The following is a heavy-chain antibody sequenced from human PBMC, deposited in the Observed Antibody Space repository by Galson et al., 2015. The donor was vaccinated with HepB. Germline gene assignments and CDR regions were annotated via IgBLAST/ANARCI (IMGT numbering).Heavy chain of an antibody. CDR1: GDSVSSNSAA. V-gene: IGHV6-1*01. J-gene: IGHJ4*02. Sequence: CAISGDSVSSNSAAWNWIRQSPSRGLEWLGRTYYRSKWYIDYAVSVKSRITINPDTSKNQFSLQLNSVTPEDTAVYYCARDTLEAVPGSIDYWGQGTPVTVSS. CDR2: TYYRSKWYI. D-gene: IGHD6-19*01. CDR3: ARDTLEAVPGSIDY.